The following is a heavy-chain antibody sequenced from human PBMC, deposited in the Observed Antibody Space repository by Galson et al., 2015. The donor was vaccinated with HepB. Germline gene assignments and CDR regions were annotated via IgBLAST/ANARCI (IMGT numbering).Heavy chain of an antibody. CDR3: ARDGFPQQLANYYYGMDV. V-gene: IGHV1-69*13. D-gene: IGHD6-13*01. Sequence: SVKVSCKASGGSFSNYVFSWVRQAPGQGLEWMGGIIPMFGTANYGQKFQGRLTIIADESTSTAYMELSSLRSEDTAVYYCARDGFPQQLANYYYGMDVWGQWTTVTVSS. J-gene: IGHJ6*02. CDR2: IIPMFGTA. CDR1: GGSFSNYV.